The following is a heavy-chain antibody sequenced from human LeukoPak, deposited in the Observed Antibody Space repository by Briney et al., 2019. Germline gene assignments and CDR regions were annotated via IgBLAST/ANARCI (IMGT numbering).Heavy chain of an antibody. CDR3: AKPHFDS. CDR1: GFTFSNFW. J-gene: IGHJ4*02. Sequence: GGSLRLSCAASGFTFSNFWMSWVRQAPGKGLEWVANIKQDGSAKYYVDSVKGRFTISRDNAKNSLYLQMNSLRAEDTAVYYCAKPHFDSWGQGTLVTVSS. CDR2: IKQDGSAK. V-gene: IGHV3-7*01.